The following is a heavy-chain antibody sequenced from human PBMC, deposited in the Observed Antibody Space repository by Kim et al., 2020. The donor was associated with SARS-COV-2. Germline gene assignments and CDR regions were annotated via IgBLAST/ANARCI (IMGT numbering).Heavy chain of an antibody. CDR3: ARHYDFWSGYYTNRNWFDP. CDR2: INHSGST. J-gene: IGHJ5*02. Sequence: SETLSLTCAVYGGSFSGYYWSWIRQPPGKGLEWIGEINHSGSTNYNPSLKSRVTISVDTSKNQFSLKLSSVTAADTAVYYCARHYDFWSGYYTNRNWFDPWGQGTLVTVSS. D-gene: IGHD3-3*01. V-gene: IGHV4-34*01. CDR1: GGSFSGYY.